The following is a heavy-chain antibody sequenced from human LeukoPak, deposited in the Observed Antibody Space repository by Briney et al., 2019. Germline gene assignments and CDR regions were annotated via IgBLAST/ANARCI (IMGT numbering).Heavy chain of an antibody. CDR3: ARDSSPGYYDYVRGTYPRY. CDR1: GFTFSNYW. D-gene: IGHD3-16*02. CDR2: IKQDGSEK. V-gene: IGHV3-7*05. J-gene: IGHJ4*02. Sequence: PGGSLRLSCAASGFTFSNYWMSWVRQAPGKGLEWVANIKQDGSEKYYVDSVKGRFTISRDNAKSSLFLQVNSLRAEDTAVYYCARDSSPGYYDYVRGTYPRYWGQGTLVTVSS.